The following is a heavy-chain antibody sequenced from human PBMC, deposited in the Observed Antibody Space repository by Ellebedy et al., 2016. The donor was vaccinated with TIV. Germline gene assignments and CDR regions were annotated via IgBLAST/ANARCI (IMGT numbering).Heavy chain of an antibody. CDR3: ARRKGTTVVTNDAFDI. CDR2: IYPGDSDT. J-gene: IGHJ3*02. D-gene: IGHD4-23*01. Sequence: ASVTVSCKGSGYSFTSYWIGWVRQMPGKGLEWMGIIYPGDSDTRYSPSFQGQVTISADKSISTAYLQWSSLKASDTAMYYCARRKGTTVVTNDAFDIWGQGTMVTVSS. V-gene: IGHV5-51*01. CDR1: GYSFTSYW.